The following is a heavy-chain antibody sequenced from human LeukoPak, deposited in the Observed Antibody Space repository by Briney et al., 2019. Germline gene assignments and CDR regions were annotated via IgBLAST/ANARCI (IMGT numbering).Heavy chain of an antibody. J-gene: IGHJ3*02. CDR3: AGAGAFDI. V-gene: IGHV4-61*02. Sequence: SQTLSLTCTVSGGSISSGSYYWSWIRQPAGKGLEWIGRIYTSGSTNYNPSLKSRVTISVDTSKNQFSLKLSSVTAADTAVYYCAGAGAFDIGGQGTMVTVSS. CDR2: IYTSGST. CDR1: GGSISSGSYY.